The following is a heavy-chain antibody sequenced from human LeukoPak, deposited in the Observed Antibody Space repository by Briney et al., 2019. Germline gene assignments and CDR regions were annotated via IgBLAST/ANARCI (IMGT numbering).Heavy chain of an antibody. J-gene: IGHJ6*03. V-gene: IGHV1-46*01. D-gene: IGHD6-13*01. Sequence: ASVKVSCKASGYTFTSYYIHWVRQAPGQGLEWMGIINPSAGNTNYARKFQGRVTMTRDTSTSTVYMELSRLSSEDTAMYYCASGIAAATHHPPDYYYYYYMDVWGKGTTVTVSS. CDR1: GYTFTSYY. CDR3: ASGIAAATHHPPDYYYYYYMDV. CDR2: INPSAGNT.